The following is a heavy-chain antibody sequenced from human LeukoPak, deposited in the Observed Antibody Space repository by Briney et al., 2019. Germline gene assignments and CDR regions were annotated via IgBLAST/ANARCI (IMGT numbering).Heavy chain of an antibody. D-gene: IGHD5-18*01. J-gene: IGHJ4*02. CDR3: ARALTAMVIG. Sequence: ASVKVSCKASGYTFTSYGISWVRQAPGQGLEWMGWINPNSGGTNYAQKFQGRVTMTRDTSTSTAYMELSRLRSDDTAVYYCARALTAMVIGWGQGTLVTVSS. V-gene: IGHV1-2*02. CDR2: INPNSGGT. CDR1: GYTFTSYG.